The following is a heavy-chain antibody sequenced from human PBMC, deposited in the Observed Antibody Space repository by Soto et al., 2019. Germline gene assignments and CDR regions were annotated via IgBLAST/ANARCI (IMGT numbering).Heavy chain of an antibody. CDR3: AKETRPYGGLADY. CDR2: IIPVFGTT. Sequence: GASVKVSCKASGGTFSSYVITWVRQAPGQGLEWMGGIIPVFGTTNYAQKFQGRVTITADESTRTAHMELSSLRSEDTAVYYCAKETRPYGGLADYWGQGTLVTVSS. D-gene: IGHD4-17*01. J-gene: IGHJ4*02. CDR1: GGTFSSYV. V-gene: IGHV1-69*13.